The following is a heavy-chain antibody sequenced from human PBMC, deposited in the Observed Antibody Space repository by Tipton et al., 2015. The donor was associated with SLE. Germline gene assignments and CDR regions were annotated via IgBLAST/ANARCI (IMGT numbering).Heavy chain of an antibody. Sequence: GLVKPSETLSLTCTVSGGSISSHYWSWIRPPPGKGLEWIGYIYYSGSTNYNPSLKSRVTISVDTSKNQFSLKLSSVTAADTAVYYCARAGYCSGGSCYDDAFDIWGQGTMVTVSS. V-gene: IGHV4-59*11. CDR3: ARAGYCSGGSCYDDAFDI. CDR1: GGSISSHY. D-gene: IGHD2-15*01. J-gene: IGHJ3*02. CDR2: IYYSGST.